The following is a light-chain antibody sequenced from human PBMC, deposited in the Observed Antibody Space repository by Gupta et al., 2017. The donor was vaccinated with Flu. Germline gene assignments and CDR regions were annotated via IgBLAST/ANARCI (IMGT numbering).Light chain of an antibody. V-gene: IGLV2-23*03. Sequence: QSALTQPASVSGSPGQSITISCTGTSSDVGNYNLVSWYQQVPGKAPKLMIYEGARRPSGVSTRFSGSKSGNTASLTISGLQADDEADYYCCSYAGFNIFVFGGGTKVTVL. CDR2: EGA. CDR3: CSYAGFNIFV. CDR1: SSDVGNYNL. J-gene: IGLJ2*01.